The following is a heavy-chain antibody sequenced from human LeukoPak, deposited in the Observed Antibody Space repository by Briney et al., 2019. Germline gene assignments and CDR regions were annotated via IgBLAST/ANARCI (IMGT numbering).Heavy chain of an antibody. Sequence: SGPTLVNPTQTLTLTCTASGFSVDTNGLAVGWIRQPPGKALECIALIYWDDDKRYSPSLKSRLTITKDTSRNQVVLTMTNMDPADTGTYYCAQRSSKLAGPRFAFWGQGTLVTVSS. CDR3: AQRSSKLAGPRFAF. V-gene: IGHV2-5*02. J-gene: IGHJ4*02. CDR1: GFSVDTNGLA. CDR2: IYWDDDK. D-gene: IGHD6-19*01.